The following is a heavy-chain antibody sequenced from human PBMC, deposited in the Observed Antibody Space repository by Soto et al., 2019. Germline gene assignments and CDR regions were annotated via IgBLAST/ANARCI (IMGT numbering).Heavy chain of an antibody. CDR1: GGTFSSYA. D-gene: IGHD3-16*01. J-gene: IGHJ4*02. V-gene: IGHV1-69*12. CDR2: IIPIFGTA. Sequence: QVQLVQSGAEVKKPGSSVKVSCKASGGTFSSYAISWVRQAPGQGLEWMGGIIPIFGTANYAQKFQGRVTITADESTSTAYMELSSLRSEDTDVYYCGREGVPPGGLGEDYFDYWGQGTLVTVSS. CDR3: GREGVPPGGLGEDYFDY.